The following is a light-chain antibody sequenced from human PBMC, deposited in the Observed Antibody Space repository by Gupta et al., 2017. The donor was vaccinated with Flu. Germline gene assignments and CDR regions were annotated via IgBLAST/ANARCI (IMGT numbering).Light chain of an antibody. CDR1: QSINSD. CDR2: GAS. Sequence: EIVMTQSPATLSVSPGDRASLSCRASQSINSDLAWYQQRPGQAPRLLIYGASTRATGFPARFSGSGSGTQFTLTISSLQSEDFALYYCQQYNNWPPLTFGGGTKVEIK. J-gene: IGKJ4*01. CDR3: QQYNNWPPLT. V-gene: IGKV3-15*01.